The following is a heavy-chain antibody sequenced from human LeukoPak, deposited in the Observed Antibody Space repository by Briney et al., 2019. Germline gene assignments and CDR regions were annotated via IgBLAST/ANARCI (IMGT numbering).Heavy chain of an antibody. Sequence: PGRSLRLSCAASGFTFSSYAMHWVRQAPGKGLEWVAVISYDGSNKYYADSVKGRFTISRDNSKNTLYLQMNSLRAEDTAVYYCAKDQSNYSNSHFDYWGQGTLVTVSS. V-gene: IGHV3-30-3*01. CDR3: AKDQSNYSNSHFDY. J-gene: IGHJ4*02. D-gene: IGHD4-11*01. CDR2: ISYDGSNK. CDR1: GFTFSSYA.